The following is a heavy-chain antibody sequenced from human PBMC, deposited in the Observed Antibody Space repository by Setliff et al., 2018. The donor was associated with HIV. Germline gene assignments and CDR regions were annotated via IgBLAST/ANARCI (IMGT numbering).Heavy chain of an antibody. Sequence: PGESLTISCKGSGYSFTSYWIGWVRQMPGKGLEWMGIIYPGDSDTRYSPSFQGQVTISADKSISTAYLQWSTLKASDAAMYYCARSRRDGYNLEAFDIWGHGTMVTVSS. D-gene: IGHD5-12*01. CDR1: GYSFTSYW. V-gene: IGHV5-51*01. CDR3: ARSRRDGYNLEAFDI. J-gene: IGHJ3*02. CDR2: IYPGDSDT.